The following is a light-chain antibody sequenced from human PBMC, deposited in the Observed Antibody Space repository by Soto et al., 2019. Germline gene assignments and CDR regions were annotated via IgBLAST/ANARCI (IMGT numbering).Light chain of an antibody. Sequence: QTVVTQPPSVSGAPGQRVTISCTGSSSNIGAGYDVHWYQQLPGTAPKLLIYGNSNRPSGVPDRFSGSKSVTSASLAITGLQAEDDADYYCQSYDSSLSGYVVFGGGTKLTAL. CDR2: GNS. CDR3: QSYDSSLSGYVV. CDR1: SSNIGAGYD. V-gene: IGLV1-40*01. J-gene: IGLJ2*01.